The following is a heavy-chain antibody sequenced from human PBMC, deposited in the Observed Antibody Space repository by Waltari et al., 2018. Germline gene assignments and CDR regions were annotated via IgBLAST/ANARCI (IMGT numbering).Heavy chain of an antibody. D-gene: IGHD3-10*01. CDR3: TQIALWFGDPVDY. V-gene: IGHV3-15*07. CDR1: GFTFNNAW. J-gene: IGHJ4*02. Sequence: EVQLVESGGGLVEPGGSLRLSCGASGFTFNNAWMHWVRQAPGKGLEWLGRMKSDTYGGTTDYAAPVKGRFTISRDDSKNTLYLQMNSLKTEDTAVYYCTQIALWFGDPVDYWGQGTLVTVSA. CDR2: MKSDTYGGTT.